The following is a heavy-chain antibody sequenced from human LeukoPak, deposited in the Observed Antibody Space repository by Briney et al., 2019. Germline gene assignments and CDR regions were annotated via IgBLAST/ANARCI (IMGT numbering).Heavy chain of an antibody. CDR1: GFTFSSYA. Sequence: PGRSLRLSCAASGFTFSSYAMHWVRQAPGKGLEWVAVISYDGSNKYYADSVKGRFTISRDNAQNSMYLQMNSLRAEDTAVYYCGRVGGRSKAAKGDAFDIWGQGTMVTVSS. CDR3: GRVGGRSKAAKGDAFDI. J-gene: IGHJ3*02. V-gene: IGHV3-30-3*01. CDR2: ISYDGSNK. D-gene: IGHD6-6*01.